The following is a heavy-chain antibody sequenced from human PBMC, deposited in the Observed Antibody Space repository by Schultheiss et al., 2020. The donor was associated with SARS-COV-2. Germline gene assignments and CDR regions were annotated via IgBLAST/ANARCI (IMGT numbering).Heavy chain of an antibody. D-gene: IGHD6-13*01. CDR1: GGSISSSSYY. Sequence: QTLSLTCTVSGGSISSSSYYWGWIRQPPGKGLEWIGSIYYSGSTYYNPSLKSRVTISVDTSKNQFSLKLSSVTAADTAVYYCARHFSDSSSWYVGFYYYYYYGMDVWGQGTTVTVSS. CDR2: IYYSGST. CDR3: ARHFSDSSSWYVGFYYYYYYGMDV. J-gene: IGHJ6*02. V-gene: IGHV4-39*01.